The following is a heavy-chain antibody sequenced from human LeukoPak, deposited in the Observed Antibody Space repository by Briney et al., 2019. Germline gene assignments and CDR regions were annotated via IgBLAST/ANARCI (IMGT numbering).Heavy chain of an antibody. CDR2: IFHSGST. Sequence: SETLFLTCVVSGASISSSTWWTWVRLPPGKGLEWIGEIFHSGSTNLNPSLKSRLTMSVDESRHQFSLKLTSVTAADTAVYYCASGGLVSRYLDHWGQGTLVTVSS. J-gene: IGHJ4*02. D-gene: IGHD3-9*01. V-gene: IGHV4-4*02. CDR3: ASGGLVSRYLDH. CDR1: GASISSSTW.